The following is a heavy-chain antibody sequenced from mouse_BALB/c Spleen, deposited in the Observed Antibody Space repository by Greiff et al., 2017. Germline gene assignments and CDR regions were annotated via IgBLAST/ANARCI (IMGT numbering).Heavy chain of an antibody. Sequence: QVQLQQSGAELMKPGASVKISCKATGYTFSSYWIEWVKQRPGHGLEWIGEILPGSGSTNYNGKFKGKATFTADTSSNTAYMQLSSLTSEDSAVYYCATMGGYDRDDSLDYWGQGTTLTVSS. CDR3: ATMGGYDRDDSLDY. J-gene: IGHJ2*01. CDR2: ILPGSGST. D-gene: IGHD2-2*01. V-gene: IGHV1-9*01. CDR1: GYTFSSYW.